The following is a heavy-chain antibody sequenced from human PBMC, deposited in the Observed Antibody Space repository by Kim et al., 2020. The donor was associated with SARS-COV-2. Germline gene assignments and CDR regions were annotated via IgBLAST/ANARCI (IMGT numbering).Heavy chain of an antibody. V-gene: IGHV4-39*07. CDR2: IYYSGST. CDR3: ARVMVVAAAPYFDY. J-gene: IGHJ4*02. CDR1: GGSISSSSYY. D-gene: IGHD2-15*01. Sequence: SETLSLTCTVSGGSISSSSYYWGWIRQPPGKGLEWIGSIYYSGSTYYNPSLKSRVTISVDTSKNQFSLKLSSVTAADTAVYYCARVMVVAAAPYFDYWGQGTLVTVSS.